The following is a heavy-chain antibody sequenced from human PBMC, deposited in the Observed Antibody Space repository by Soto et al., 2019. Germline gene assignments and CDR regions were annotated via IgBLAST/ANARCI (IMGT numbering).Heavy chain of an antibody. V-gene: IGHV4-39*01. CDR1: GGSISSSNYY. J-gene: IGHJ3*02. D-gene: IGHD6-19*01. CDR3: ARFWYTSAWRVGGYAFDI. CDR2: IYYSGST. Sequence: SETLSLTCTVSGGSISSSNYYWGWIRQPPGKGLEWIGTIYYSGSTYYNPSLKSRVTISVYTSKNQFSLKLNSVTAADTAVYYCARFWYTSAWRVGGYAFDIWGQGTMVTVSS.